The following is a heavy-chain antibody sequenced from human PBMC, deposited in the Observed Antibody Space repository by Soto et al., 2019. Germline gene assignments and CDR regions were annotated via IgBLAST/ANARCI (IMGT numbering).Heavy chain of an antibody. D-gene: IGHD3-22*01. CDR2: IYLNGKS. Sequence: QVQIQQWGGGLLKPSETLSLSCTVYGGSFSNYAWSWIRQPPGRGLEWIGEIYLNGKSDYNPSLKSRVTIAVDTSKHQFSLKLSSVIAADTAVYFCARGGYWRFDYWGQGALVTVSS. J-gene: IGHJ4*02. CDR3: ARGGYWRFDY. V-gene: IGHV4-34*01. CDR1: GGSFSNYA.